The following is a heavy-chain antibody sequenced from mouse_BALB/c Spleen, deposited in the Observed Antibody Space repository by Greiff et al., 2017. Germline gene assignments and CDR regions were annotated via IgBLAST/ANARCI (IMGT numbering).Heavy chain of an antibody. J-gene: IGHJ2*01. V-gene: IGHV10-1*02. D-gene: IGHD1-1*01. CDR2: IRSKSNNYAT. CDR3: VRQDYYGSYYFDY. Sequence: GGGLVQPKGSLKLSCAASGFTFNTYAMNWVRQAPGKGLEWVARIRSKSNNYATYYADSVKDRFTISRDDSQSMLYLQMNNLKTEDTAMYYCVRQDYYGSYYFDYWGQGTTLTVSS. CDR1: GFTFNTYA.